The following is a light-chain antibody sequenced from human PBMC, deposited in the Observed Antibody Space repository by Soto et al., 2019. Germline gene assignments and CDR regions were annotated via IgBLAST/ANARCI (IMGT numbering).Light chain of an antibody. V-gene: IGKV3D-15*01. CDR1: QTVNSN. Sequence: EIVMTQSPDTLSVSPGERVTLSCRASQTVNSNLAWYQQKPGQSPRLLIYGASTRATGTPARFSGSGSGTEFTLTINSLQSEDFAVYFCHQYNNWPTFGQGTKVDIK. J-gene: IGKJ1*01. CDR2: GAS. CDR3: HQYNNWPT.